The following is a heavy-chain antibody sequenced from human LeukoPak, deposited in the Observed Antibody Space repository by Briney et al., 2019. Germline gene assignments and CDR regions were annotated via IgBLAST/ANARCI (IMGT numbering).Heavy chain of an antibody. CDR1: GFTFSDYY. CDR3: ARDRTEYYDFWSGFHFDY. D-gene: IGHD3-3*01. J-gene: IGHJ4*02. CDR2: ISSSGSTI. Sequence: GGSLRLSCAASGFTFSDYYMSWIRQAPGKGLEWVSYISSSGSTIYYADSVKGRFHISRDNAKNSLYLQMNSLRAEDTAVYYCARDRTEYYDFWSGFHFDYWGQGTLVTVSS. V-gene: IGHV3-11*04.